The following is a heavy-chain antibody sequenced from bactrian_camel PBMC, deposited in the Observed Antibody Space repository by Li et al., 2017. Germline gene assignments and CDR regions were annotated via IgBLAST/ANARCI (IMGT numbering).Heavy chain of an antibody. J-gene: IGHJ4*01. CDR1: GYSSIVNC. V-gene: IGHV3S54*01. CDR3: AADPIPCTVVLTNGPYNS. D-gene: IGHD2*01. CDR2: IFTSDDST. Sequence: QLVESGGGSVDAGGSLRLSCAASGYSSIVNCMGWYRQGIGEEREGVAAIFTSDDSTYYTDSVKGRFTISRDNSKNTLYLQMNSLKPEDTAMYYCAADPIPCTVVLTNGPYNSWGQGTQVTVS.